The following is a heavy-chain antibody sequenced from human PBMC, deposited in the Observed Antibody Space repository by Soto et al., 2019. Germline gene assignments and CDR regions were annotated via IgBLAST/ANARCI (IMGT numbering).Heavy chain of an antibody. CDR2: IKSKTDGGTT. CDR1: GFTFSNAW. CDR3: TTPYDFWSGYYLDY. Sequence: GALLLAGSASGFTFSNAWMSWVRQAPGKGLEWVGRIKSKTDGGTTDYAAPVKGRFTISRDDSKNTLYLQMNSLKTEDTAVYYCTTPYDFWSGYYLDYWGQGTLVTVSS. D-gene: IGHD3-3*01. V-gene: IGHV3-15*01. J-gene: IGHJ4*02.